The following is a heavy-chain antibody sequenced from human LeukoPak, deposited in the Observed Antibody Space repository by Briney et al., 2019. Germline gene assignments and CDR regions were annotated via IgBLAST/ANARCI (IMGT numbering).Heavy chain of an antibody. V-gene: IGHV1-18*01. CDR2: ISGYNGHT. J-gene: IGHJ4*02. D-gene: IGHD3-22*01. CDR1: GYIFTNYG. CDR3: ARDLTHRRNYDNSGYQIVSAF. Sequence: GASVKVSCKASGYIFTNYGISWVRQAPGQGLEWMGWISGYNGHTNYAQKFQGRVTMTTDTSTSTAYMELRSLRSDDTAVYYCARDLTHRRNYDNSGYQIVSAFWGQGTLVTVSS.